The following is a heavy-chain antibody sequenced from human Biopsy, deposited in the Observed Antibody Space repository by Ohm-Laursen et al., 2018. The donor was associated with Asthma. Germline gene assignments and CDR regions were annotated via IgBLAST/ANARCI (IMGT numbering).Heavy chain of an antibody. D-gene: IGHD7-27*01. CDR2: IIPIFGTA. CDR3: ARSSHINWGGYFDY. V-gene: IGHV1-69*13. CDR1: GGTFSSYA. Sequence: GASVKVSCKASGGTFSSYAISWVRQAPGQGLEWMGGIIPIFGTANYAQKFKGRVTITADESTSTAYMELSSLRSEDTAVYYCARSSHINWGGYFDYWGQGTLVTVSS. J-gene: IGHJ4*02.